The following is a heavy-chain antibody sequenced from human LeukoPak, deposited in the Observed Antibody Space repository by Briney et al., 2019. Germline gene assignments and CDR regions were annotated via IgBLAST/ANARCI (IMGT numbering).Heavy chain of an antibody. CDR3: ARVVVPAAYDY. D-gene: IGHD2-2*01. V-gene: IGHV4-61*02. Sequence: SQTLSLTCTVSGGSISSGSYYWSWIRQPAGKGLEWIGRIYTSGSTNYNPSLKSRVTISVDTSKNQFSLKLSSVTAADTAVYYCARVVVPAAYDYWGQGTLVTVSS. CDR2: IYTSGST. CDR1: GGSISSGSYY. J-gene: IGHJ4*02.